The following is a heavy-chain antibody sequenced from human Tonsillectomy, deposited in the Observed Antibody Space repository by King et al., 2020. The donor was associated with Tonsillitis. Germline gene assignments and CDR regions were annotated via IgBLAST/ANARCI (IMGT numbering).Heavy chain of an antibody. J-gene: IGHJ5*02. CDR3: VRDGVPAALFRGWFDP. V-gene: IGHV1-2*02. CDR1: GYTFIDYY. CDR2: INPNIGDT. Sequence: VQLVQSGAEVKKPGASVTVSCKASGYTFIDYYVHWVRQAPGQGLEWMGWINPNIGDTNFAQKFQGRVTMTRDTSISTAYMELNNLRSDDTAIYYCVRDGVPAALFRGWFDPWGQGTLVTVSS. D-gene: IGHD2-2*01.